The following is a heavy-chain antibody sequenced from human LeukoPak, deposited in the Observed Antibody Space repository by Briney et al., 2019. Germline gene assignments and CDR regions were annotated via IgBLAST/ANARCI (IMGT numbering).Heavy chain of an antibody. V-gene: IGHV3-48*04. Sequence: GGSLRLSCAASGLTLSSYGMHWVRQAPGKGLEWVSYISSSSSTIYYADSVKGRLTISRDNDKHPLYLQMNSLRAEDTAVYYCARDAAAMDVYYYYYYMDVWGKGTTVTVSS. CDR1: GLTLSSYG. CDR2: ISSSSSTI. CDR3: ARDAAAMDVYYYYYYMDV. J-gene: IGHJ6*03. D-gene: IGHD5-18*01.